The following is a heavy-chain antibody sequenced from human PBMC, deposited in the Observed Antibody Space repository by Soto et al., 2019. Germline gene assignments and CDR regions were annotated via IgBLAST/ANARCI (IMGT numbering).Heavy chain of an antibody. D-gene: IGHD3-22*01. V-gene: IGHV3-30*18. Sequence: GGSLSLSCASSVFSFSRYGIHWVRQAPGKGLEWVAVISYDESTTFYADSVKGRFTISRDNSKSTLFLQMNSLRPEDTAAYYCSKAMIGSYDSDAFDVWGQGTMVTVSS. CDR1: VFSFSRYG. J-gene: IGHJ3*01. CDR2: ISYDESTT. CDR3: SKAMIGSYDSDAFDV.